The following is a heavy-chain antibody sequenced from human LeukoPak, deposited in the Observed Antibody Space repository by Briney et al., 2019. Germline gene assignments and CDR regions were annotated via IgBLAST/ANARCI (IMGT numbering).Heavy chain of an antibody. CDR2: ISSSSDYI. V-gene: IGHV3-21*01. D-gene: IGHD4-17*01. J-gene: IGHJ4*02. CDR3: ASDDTVTTFDY. CDR1: EFTFSSYN. Sequence: GGSLRLSCAASEFTFSSYNMNWVRQAPGKGLEWVSSISSSSDYIYYADSVKGRFTISRDNAKNSLYLQMKSLRAEDTAVYYCASDDTVTTFDYWGQGTLVTISS.